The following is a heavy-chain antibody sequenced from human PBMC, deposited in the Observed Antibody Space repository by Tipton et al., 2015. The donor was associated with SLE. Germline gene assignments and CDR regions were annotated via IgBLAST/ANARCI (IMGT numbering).Heavy chain of an antibody. J-gene: IGHJ3*02. Sequence: QSGPEVKKPGAPVKVSCKASGYTFTSYGISWVRQAPGQGLEWMGRIIPIFGTANYAQKFQGRVTITADESTSTAYMELSSLRSEDTAVYYCASGVDDAFDIWGQGTMVTVSS. CDR3: ASGVDDAFDI. CDR1: GYTFTSYG. V-gene: IGHV1-69*13. D-gene: IGHD2-15*01. CDR2: IIPIFGTA.